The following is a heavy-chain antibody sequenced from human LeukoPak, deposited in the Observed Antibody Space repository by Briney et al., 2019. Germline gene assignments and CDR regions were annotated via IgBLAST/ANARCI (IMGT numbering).Heavy chain of an antibody. J-gene: IGHJ6*03. D-gene: IGHD3-10*01. CDR3: ARDSPITMVRGVYYYYMDV. V-gene: IGHV1-46*01. CDR1: GYTFTSYY. Sequence: ASVKVSCKASGYTFTSYYMHWVRQAPGQGLEWMGIINPSGGSTSYAQKFQGRVTMTRDTSTSTVYMELSSLRSEDTAVYYCARDSPITMVRGVYYYYMDVWGKGTTVTVSS. CDR2: INPSGGST.